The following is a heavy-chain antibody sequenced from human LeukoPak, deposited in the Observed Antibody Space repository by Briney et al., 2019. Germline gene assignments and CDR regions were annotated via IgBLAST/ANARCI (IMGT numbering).Heavy chain of an antibody. V-gene: IGHV1-18*01. Sequence: ASVKISCKASGYTFTSYGISWVRQAPGQGLEWMGWISAYNGNTNYAQKLQGRVTMTTDTSTSTAYMELRSLRSDDTAVYYCARDSVSEPSGENCSGGSCYSGSDFDYWGQGTLVTVSS. J-gene: IGHJ4*02. D-gene: IGHD2-15*01. CDR1: GYTFTSYG. CDR2: ISAYNGNT. CDR3: ARDSVSEPSGENCSGGSCYSGSDFDY.